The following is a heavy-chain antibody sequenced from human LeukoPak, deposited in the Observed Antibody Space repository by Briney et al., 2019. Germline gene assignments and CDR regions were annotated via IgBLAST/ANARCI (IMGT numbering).Heavy chain of an antibody. Sequence: GGSLRLSCAASGFTFTTYAMSWVRQAPGKGLEWVSVISGSGDSTYYADSVKGRFTISRDNSKNTLYLQMNSLRAEDTAVYYCAKDRGWSYYVPEYFQHWGQGTLVTVSS. CDR2: ISGSGDST. D-gene: IGHD1-26*01. J-gene: IGHJ1*01. CDR1: GFTFTTYA. V-gene: IGHV3-23*01. CDR3: AKDRGWSYYVPEYFQH.